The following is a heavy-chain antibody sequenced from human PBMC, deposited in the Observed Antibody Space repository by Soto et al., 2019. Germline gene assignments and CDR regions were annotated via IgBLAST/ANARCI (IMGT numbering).Heavy chain of an antibody. Sequence: SETLSLTCAVSGGSISRGCYSWSWIRQPPGKGLEWIGYIYHSGSTYYNPSLKSRVTISVDRSKNQFSLKLSSATAADTAVYYCARGLAYCGGDCYSNWGQGTLVTVSS. CDR3: ARGLAYCGGDCYSN. J-gene: IGHJ4*02. V-gene: IGHV4-30-2*01. CDR2: IYHSGST. CDR1: GGSISRGCYS. D-gene: IGHD2-21*02.